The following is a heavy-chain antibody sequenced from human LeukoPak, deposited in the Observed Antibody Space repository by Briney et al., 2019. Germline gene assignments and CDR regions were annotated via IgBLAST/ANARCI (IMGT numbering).Heavy chain of an antibody. D-gene: IGHD1-26*01. V-gene: IGHV1-18*01. J-gene: IGHJ4*02. CDR3: ATEQLLVGATGVD. CDR1: GYTFTSYG. CDR2: ISAYNGDT. Sequence: GASVKVSCKASGYTFTSYGINWVRQAPGQGLEWMGWISAYNGDTIYAQKFQGRVTMTEDTSTDTAYMELSSLRSEDTAVYYCATEQLLVGATGVDWGQGTLVTVSS.